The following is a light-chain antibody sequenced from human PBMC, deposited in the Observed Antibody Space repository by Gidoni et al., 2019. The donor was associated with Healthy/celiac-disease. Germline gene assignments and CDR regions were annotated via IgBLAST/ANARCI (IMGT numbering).Light chain of an antibody. Sequence: DIVMTQSPDSLAVSLGERATINCKSSQSVLYSSKNKNYLAWYQQKPGQPPKLLIYWSSTRESGVPDRFSGSGSGTDFTRTISSLQAEDVAVYYCQQYYSTPITFGPXTKVDIK. CDR1: QSVLYSSKNKNY. CDR3: QQYYSTPIT. V-gene: IGKV4-1*01. J-gene: IGKJ3*01. CDR2: WSS.